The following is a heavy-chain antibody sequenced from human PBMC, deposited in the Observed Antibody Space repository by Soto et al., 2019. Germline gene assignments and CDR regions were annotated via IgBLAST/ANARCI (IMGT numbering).Heavy chain of an antibody. CDR2: VKHRPKDFGT. Sequence: EIQLGESGGGSVQPGGALRLSCVASGFTFSDYYMDWVRQAPGKGLEWVARVKHRPKDFGTEYAASVTGRFIISRDDSQKSLFLKMTRLQAEDTAISSCVTNALGWFVPWRQGTLVTVSS. D-gene: IGHD7-27*01. CDR1: GFTFSDYY. V-gene: IGHV3-72*01. CDR3: VTNALGWFVP. J-gene: IGHJ5*02.